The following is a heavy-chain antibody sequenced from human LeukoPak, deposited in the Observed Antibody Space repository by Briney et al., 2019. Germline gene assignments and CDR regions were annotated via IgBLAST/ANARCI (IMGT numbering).Heavy chain of an antibody. CDR3: ARSARGYSGYDWALGEGEFDY. CDR1: GYTFTGYN. V-gene: IGHV1-2*02. D-gene: IGHD5-12*01. Sequence: ASVKVSCKASGYTFTGYNMHWVRQAPGQRLERMGWINPNSGGTNYAQKFKGRVTMARDTSISTAYMELSRLRSDDTAVYYCARSARGYSGYDWALGEGEFDYWCQGTLVTVSS. CDR2: INPNSGGT. J-gene: IGHJ4*02.